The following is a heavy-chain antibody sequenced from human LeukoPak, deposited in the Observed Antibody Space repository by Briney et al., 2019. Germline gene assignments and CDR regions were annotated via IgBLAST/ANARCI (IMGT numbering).Heavy chain of an antibody. D-gene: IGHD3-10*01. J-gene: IGHJ5*02. CDR1: GASISNYY. CDR2: ISFSGTN. CDR3: ARDQYPGSGTYAWFDP. V-gene: IGHV4-59*01. Sequence: SETLSLTCTVSGASISNYYWSWVRHPPGKKLEWIAYISFSGTNNYNPPSKPRVTTSLNTSKNQFSLKLSSVTAADTAVYYCARDQYPGSGTYAWFDPWGQGTLVTVSS.